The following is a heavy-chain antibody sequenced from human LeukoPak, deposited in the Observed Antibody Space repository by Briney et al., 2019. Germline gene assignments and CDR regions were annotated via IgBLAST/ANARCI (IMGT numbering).Heavy chain of an antibody. CDR1: GYTFTGYY. CDR3: ARSTRDGYTDGY. J-gene: IGHJ4*02. D-gene: IGHD5-24*01. CDR2: INPNSGGT. V-gene: IGHV1-2*02. Sequence: ASVKVSCKASGYTFTGYYMHWVRQAPGQGLELMGWINPNSGGTNYAQKFQGRVTMTRDTSISTAYMELSRLRSDDTAVYYCARSTRDGYTDGYWGQGTLVTVSS.